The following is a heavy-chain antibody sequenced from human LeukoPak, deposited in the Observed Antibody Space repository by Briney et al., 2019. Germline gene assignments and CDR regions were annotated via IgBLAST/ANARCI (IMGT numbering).Heavy chain of an antibody. D-gene: IGHD3-22*01. CDR1: GFTFSSYA. CDR2: ISGGGGNT. CDR3: AKGHYYDRSGYHGCDY. V-gene: IGHV3-23*01. Sequence: GGSLRLSCAASGFTFSSYAMSWVRQAPGKGLEWVSSISGGGGNTYHVDSVKGRFTISRDNSKNTLFLQMNSLRDEDTAVYYCAKGHYYDRSGYHGCDYWGQGTLVTVSS. J-gene: IGHJ4*02.